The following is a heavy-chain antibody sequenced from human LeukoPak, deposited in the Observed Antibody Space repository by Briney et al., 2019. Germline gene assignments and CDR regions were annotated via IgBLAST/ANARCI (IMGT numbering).Heavy chain of an antibody. CDR1: GFTFSTYA. V-gene: IGHV3-23*01. D-gene: IGHD3-9*01. CDR2: ISGSGGST. J-gene: IGHJ4*02. Sequence: GGSLRLSCAASGFTFSTYAMSWVRQAPGKGLEWVSAISGSGGSTYNADSVKGRFTISRDNAKNSLYLQMNSLRAEDTAVYYCARYYNILTGYYTFDYWGQGTLVTVSS. CDR3: ARYYNILTGYYTFDY.